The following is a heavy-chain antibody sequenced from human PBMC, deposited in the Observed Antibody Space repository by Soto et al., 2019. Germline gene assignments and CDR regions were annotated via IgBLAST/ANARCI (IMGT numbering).Heavy chain of an antibody. J-gene: IGHJ4*02. D-gene: IGHD1-26*01. Sequence: EVQLLESGGGLVQPGGSRRLSCAASGFTFSSYAMRWVRQAPVKGLEWVSAISGSGGSTYYADSVKGRFTISRDNSKNTLYLQMNSLRAEDTAVYYCARRGSGSYYDYWGQGTRVTVSS. CDR3: ARRGSGSYYDY. CDR1: GFTFSSYA. V-gene: IGHV3-23*01. CDR2: ISGSGGST.